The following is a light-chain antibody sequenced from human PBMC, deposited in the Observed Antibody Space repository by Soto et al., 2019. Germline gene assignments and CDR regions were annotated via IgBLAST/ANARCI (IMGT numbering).Light chain of an antibody. V-gene: IGKV3-15*01. CDR2: GAS. Sequence: EIVMTQSPASLSVSPGEGATLSCRASQTIASNLAWYQQKPGQAPRLLIHGASTRATGVPARFSGSGSGTDLTLTISSLQSEDYAVYYCQQYHNWPPQYTFGQGTKLQIK. CDR1: QTIASN. CDR3: QQYHNWPPQYT. J-gene: IGKJ2*01.